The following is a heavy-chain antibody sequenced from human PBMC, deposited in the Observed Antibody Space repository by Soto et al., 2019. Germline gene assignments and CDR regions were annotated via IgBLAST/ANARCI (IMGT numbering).Heavy chain of an antibody. D-gene: IGHD1-7*01. CDR3: AREAGGITGTTYYYYYGMDV. J-gene: IGHJ6*02. CDR2: INPSGGST. CDR1: GYTFTSYY. Sequence: QVKLVQSGAEVKKPGASVKVSCKASGYTFTSYYMHWVRQAPGQGLEWMGIINPSGGSTSYAQKFQGRVTMTRDTSTSTVYMELSSLRSEDTAVYYCAREAGGITGTTYYYYYGMDVWGQGTTVTVSS. V-gene: IGHV1-46*01.